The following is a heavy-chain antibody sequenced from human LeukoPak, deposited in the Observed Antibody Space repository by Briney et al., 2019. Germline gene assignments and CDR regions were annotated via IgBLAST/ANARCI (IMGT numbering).Heavy chain of an antibody. CDR2: INHSGST. CDR1: GGSFSGYY. J-gene: IGHJ3*02. Sequence: PSETLSLTCAVYGGSFSGYYWSWIRQPPGKGLEWIGEINHSGSTNYNPSLKRRVTISVDTSKNQFSLKLSSVTAADTAVYYCARVGTYCSSTSCPFDAFDIWGQGTMVTVSS. V-gene: IGHV4-34*01. D-gene: IGHD2-2*01. CDR3: ARVGTYCSSTSCPFDAFDI.